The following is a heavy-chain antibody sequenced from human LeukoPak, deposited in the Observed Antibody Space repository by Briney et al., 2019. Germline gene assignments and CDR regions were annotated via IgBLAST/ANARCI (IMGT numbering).Heavy chain of an antibody. CDR2: IRYDGSNK. Sequence: PGGSLRLSCAASGFTFSNYGMHWVRQAPGKGLEWVAFIRYDGSNKYYADSVEGRFTISRDNAKNSLYLQMNSLRAEDTAVYYCAREPPPQFDNWFDPWGQGTLVTVSS. V-gene: IGHV3-30*02. CDR3: AREPPPQFDNWFDP. J-gene: IGHJ5*02. CDR1: GFTFSNYG. D-gene: IGHD3-10*01.